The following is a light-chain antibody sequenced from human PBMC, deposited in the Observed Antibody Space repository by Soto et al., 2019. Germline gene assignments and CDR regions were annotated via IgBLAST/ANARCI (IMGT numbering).Light chain of an antibody. CDR1: SSDVGGYNY. Sequence: QSVLTQPASVSGSPGQWITISCTGTSSDVGGYNYVSWYQQHPGKAPKLMIYEVSNRPSGVSNRFSGSKSGNTASLTISGLQAEDEADYYCSSYSSISSLGVFGTGTKVTVL. J-gene: IGLJ1*01. CDR3: SSYSSISSLGV. CDR2: EVS. V-gene: IGLV2-14*01.